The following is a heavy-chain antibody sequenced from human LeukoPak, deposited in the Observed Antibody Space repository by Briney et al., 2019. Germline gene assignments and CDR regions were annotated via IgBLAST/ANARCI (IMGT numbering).Heavy chain of an antibody. D-gene: IGHD3-10*02. Sequence: GGSLRLSCAASGFTFSSYWMHWVRQVPGKGLAWVSRIDEFGSVTNSADSVQGRFSISRDNAKNALYLQMDSLRAEDTAVYYCVRDMFGGRDYWGQGTLVTVSS. CDR2: IDEFGSVT. V-gene: IGHV3-74*01. CDR3: VRDMFGGRDY. J-gene: IGHJ4*02. CDR1: GFTFSSYW.